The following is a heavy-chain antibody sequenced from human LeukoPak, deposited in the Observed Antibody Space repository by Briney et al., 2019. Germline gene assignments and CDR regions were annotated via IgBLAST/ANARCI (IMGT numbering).Heavy chain of an antibody. CDR1: GYTFTSYG. J-gene: IGHJ4*02. CDR2: IRGSNGDT. V-gene: IGHV1-18*01. D-gene: IGHD4-17*01. CDR3: ARDIGFGDHGVDY. Sequence: GASVKVSCKASGYTFTSYGITWVRQAPGQGLEWMGWIRGSNGDTNYAQKLQGRVTVTTDTSTSTAYMELRSLRSDDTAVYYCARDIGFGDHGVDYWGQGTLVTVSS.